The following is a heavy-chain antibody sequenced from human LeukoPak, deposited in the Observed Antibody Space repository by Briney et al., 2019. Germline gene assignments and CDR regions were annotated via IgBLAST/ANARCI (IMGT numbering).Heavy chain of an antibody. V-gene: IGHV3-23*01. J-gene: IGHJ5*02. CDR2: ISGSGGST. Sequence: GGSLRLSCAASGFTFSSYAMRWVRQAPGKGLEWVSAISGSGGSTYYADSVKGRFTISRDNSKNTLYLQLNSLRAEDTAVYYCAKDHRVWFGEFHNWFDPWGQGTLVTVSS. CDR1: GFTFSSYA. CDR3: AKDHRVWFGEFHNWFDP. D-gene: IGHD3-10*01.